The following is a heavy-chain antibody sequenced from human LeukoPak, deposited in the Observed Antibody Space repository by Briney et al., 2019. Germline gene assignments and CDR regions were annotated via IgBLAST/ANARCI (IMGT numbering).Heavy chain of an antibody. D-gene: IGHD6-13*01. V-gene: IGHV4-59*01. CDR3: ARTSSSWNAFDY. Sequence: SETLSLTCTVSGGSISSYYWSWIRQPPGKGLEWIGYIYYSGSTNYNPSLKSRVTISVDTSKDQFSLKLSSVTAADTAVYYCARTSSSWNAFDYWGQGTLVTVSS. CDR1: GGSISSYY. CDR2: IYYSGST. J-gene: IGHJ4*02.